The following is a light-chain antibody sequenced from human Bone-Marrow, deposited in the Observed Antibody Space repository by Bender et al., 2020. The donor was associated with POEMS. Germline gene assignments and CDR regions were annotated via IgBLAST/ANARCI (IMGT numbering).Light chain of an antibody. CDR1: SSNIGTNP. V-gene: IGLV1-44*01. CDR2: INN. J-gene: IGLJ3*02. CDR3: AAWEDSLNGWV. Sequence: QSVLTQPPSASGTPGQRVTISCSGSSSNIGTNPVNWYQQLPGTAPKLLIYINNQRPSGVPDRFSGSKSGTSASLDISGLQSEDEADYYCAAWEDSLNGWVFGGGTKLTVL.